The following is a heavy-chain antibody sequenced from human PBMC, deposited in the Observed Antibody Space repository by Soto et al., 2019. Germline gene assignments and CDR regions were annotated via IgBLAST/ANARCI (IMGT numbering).Heavy chain of an antibody. CDR2: TGTRRKYT. J-gene: IGHJ3*02. CDR3: VRDRHWAFDI. V-gene: IGHV3-48*02. CDR1: GYALRDYS. D-gene: IGHD7-27*01. Sequence: GGSLRLSCAASGYALRDYSMNWVRQAPGKGLEWVSYTGTRRKYTFYADSVRGRFTISRDDARNSVYLQLNSLRDEDTAVYYCVRDRHWAFDIWGQGTMVTVSS.